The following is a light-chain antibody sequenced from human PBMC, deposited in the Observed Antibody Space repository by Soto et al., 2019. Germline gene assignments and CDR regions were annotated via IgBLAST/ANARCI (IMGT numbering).Light chain of an antibody. CDR2: AAS. V-gene: IGKV1-9*01. CDR3: QQVNTYT. J-gene: IGKJ3*01. CDR1: LGISTY. Sequence: DIQLTQSPSFLSASVGDRVTITCRASLGISTYLAWYQQKLGKATNLLIYAASTLQSGVQSRFSGSGSGTEFTLTIISLQPEDFATYYCQQVNTYTFGPGTKVDIK.